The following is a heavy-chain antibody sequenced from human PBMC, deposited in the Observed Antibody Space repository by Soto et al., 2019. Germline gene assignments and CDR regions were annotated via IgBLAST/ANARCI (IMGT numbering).Heavy chain of an antibody. CDR1: GYTFTSYG. J-gene: IGHJ1*01. V-gene: IGHV1-18*04. CDR3: ARAPHNNYYDSSGYLPEYFQH. D-gene: IGHD3-22*01. CDR2: ISAYNGNT. Sequence: ASVKVSCKASGYTFTSYGISWVRQAPGQGLEWMGWISAYNGNTNYAQKLQGRVTMTTDTSTSTAYMELRSLRSDDTAVYYCARAPHNNYYDSSGYLPEYFQHWGQGTLVTVSS.